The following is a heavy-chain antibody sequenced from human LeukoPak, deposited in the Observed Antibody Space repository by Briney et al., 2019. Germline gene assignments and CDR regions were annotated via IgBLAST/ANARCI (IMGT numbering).Heavy chain of an antibody. Sequence: GGSLRLSCAAFGYTFSSYEMNWVRQAPGKGLEWVSYISSSGSTIYYADSVKGRFIISRDNAKNSLYLQMNSLRAEDTAVYYCARGFYDGVNWFDPWGQGTLVTVSS. CDR3: ARGFYDGVNWFDP. CDR2: ISSSGSTI. V-gene: IGHV3-48*03. J-gene: IGHJ5*02. CDR1: GYTFSSYE. D-gene: IGHD5/OR15-5a*01.